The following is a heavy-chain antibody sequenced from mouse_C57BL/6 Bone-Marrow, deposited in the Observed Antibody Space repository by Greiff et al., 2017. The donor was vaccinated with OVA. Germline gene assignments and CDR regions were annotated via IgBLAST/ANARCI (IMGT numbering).Heavy chain of an antibody. V-gene: IGHV1-55*01. D-gene: IGHD2-2*01. CDR2: IYPGSGST. CDR3: ARSSSTMVTTRDWYFDV. J-gene: IGHJ1*03. CDR1: GYTFTSYW. Sequence: QVQLQQPGAELVKPGASVKMSCKASGYTFTSYWITWVKQRPGQGLEWIGDIYPGSGSTNYNGKFKSKATLTVDTSSSTDYMQLSSLTSEDSAVYYCARSSSTMVTTRDWYFDVWGTGTTVTVSS.